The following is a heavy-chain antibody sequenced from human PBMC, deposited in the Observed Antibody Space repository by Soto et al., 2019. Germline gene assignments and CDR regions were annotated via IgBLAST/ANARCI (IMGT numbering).Heavy chain of an antibody. CDR1: GGSISSYY. CDR2: IYYSGST. D-gene: IGHD3-3*01. Sequence: SETLSLTCTVSGGSISSYYWSWIRQPPGKGLEWIGYIYYSGSTNYNPSLKSRVTISVDTSKNQFSLKLSSVTAADTAVYYCARVSRGVYYDFWSGLYGMDVCGQRTTVTVSS. CDR3: ARVSRGVYYDFWSGLYGMDV. V-gene: IGHV4-59*01. J-gene: IGHJ6*02.